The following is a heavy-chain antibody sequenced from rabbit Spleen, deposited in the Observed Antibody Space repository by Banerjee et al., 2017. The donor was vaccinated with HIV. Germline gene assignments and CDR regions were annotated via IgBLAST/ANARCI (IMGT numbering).Heavy chain of an antibody. CDR2: IDIGSSGFT. CDR3: ARDSGSSFSSYGMDL. D-gene: IGHD8-1*01. Sequence: QEQLVESGGDLVKPGTSLTLTCTASGFSFSNYGVTWVRQAPGKGLEWIACIDIGSSGFTYFASWAKGRFTISKTSSTTVTLQMTSLTAADTATYFCARDSGSSFSSYGMDLWGQGTLVTVS. V-gene: IGHV1S45*01. CDR1: GFSFSNYG. J-gene: IGHJ6*01.